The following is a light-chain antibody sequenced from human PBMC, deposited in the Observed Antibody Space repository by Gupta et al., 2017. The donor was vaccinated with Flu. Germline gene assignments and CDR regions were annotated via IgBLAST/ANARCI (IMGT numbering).Light chain of an antibody. J-gene: IGKJ2*01. CDR3: QQAYTFPYT. V-gene: IGKV1-12*01. CDR2: AAS. CDR1: QGISTW. Sequence: DIQMTQSPSSVSASVGDRVTLTCRASQGISTWLAWFQQNPGKAPRLLIYAASSLQSGVPSRFSGSGSGTDFTLTISSLQPEDFATYYCQQAYTFPYTFGQGTKLEIK.